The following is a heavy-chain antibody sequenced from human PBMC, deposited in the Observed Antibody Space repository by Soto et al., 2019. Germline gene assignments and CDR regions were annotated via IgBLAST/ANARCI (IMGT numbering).Heavy chain of an antibody. CDR1: GGSISSGTW. V-gene: IGHV4-4*02. Sequence: QVQLQESGPGLVKPSGTLSLTCAVSGGSISSGTWWSWVRQPPGRGLEWIGDIYNSGSPNYNPSLKRRVTMSVDKSKNLFSLRLSSVTAADAALYYCARRVPAAPNWFDPWGQGTLVTVSS. CDR2: IYNSGSP. D-gene: IGHD2-2*01. J-gene: IGHJ5*02. CDR3: ARRVPAAPNWFDP.